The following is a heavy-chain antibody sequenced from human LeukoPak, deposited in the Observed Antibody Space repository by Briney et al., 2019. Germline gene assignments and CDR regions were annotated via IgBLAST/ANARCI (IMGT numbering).Heavy chain of an antibody. CDR2: ISGSNSYI. D-gene: IGHD4-11*01. CDR1: GFTFSSYS. CDR3: ARVTTVTKYYYYYYYMDV. V-gene: IGHV3-21*01. Sequence: KSGGSLRLSCAASGFTFSSYSMNWVRQAPGKGLEWVSSISGSNSYIYYADSVKGRFTISRDNAKNSLYLQMNSLRAEDTAVYYCARVTTVTKYYYYYYYMDVWGKGTTVTVSS. J-gene: IGHJ6*03.